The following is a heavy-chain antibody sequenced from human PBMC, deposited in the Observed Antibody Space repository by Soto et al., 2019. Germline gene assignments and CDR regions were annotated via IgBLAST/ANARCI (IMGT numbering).Heavy chain of an antibody. CDR1: GFTFDAYP. CDR3: VRDDAFDL. CDR2: LAWDGGSI. Sequence: EVQLVESGGGLVQPGRSLRLSCAASGFTFDAYPMHWVRQAPGKGLEWVAGLAWDGGSIEYVDSVEGRFTISRDNAKNCLYLQMRSLRDEDTALYYCVRDDAFDLWGQGTQVTVSS. V-gene: IGHV3-9*01. J-gene: IGHJ3*01.